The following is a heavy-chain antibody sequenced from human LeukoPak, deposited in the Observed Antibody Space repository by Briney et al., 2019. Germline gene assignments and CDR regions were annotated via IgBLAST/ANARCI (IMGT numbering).Heavy chain of an antibody. D-gene: IGHD3-10*01. Sequence: PGGSLRLSCAASGFTFSSNEMNWVRQAPGKGLQWVSYISGSSTTIYYADSVKGRFTISRDNAKNSLYLQMNSLRAEDTAIYYCATNPPMGHYFDNWGQGTLVSVSS. V-gene: IGHV3-48*03. CDR3: ATNPPMGHYFDN. J-gene: IGHJ4*02. CDR1: GFTFSSNE. CDR2: ISGSSTTI.